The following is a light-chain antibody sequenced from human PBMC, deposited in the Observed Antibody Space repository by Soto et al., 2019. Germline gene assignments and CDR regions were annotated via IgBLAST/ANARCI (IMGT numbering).Light chain of an antibody. V-gene: IGKV3-20*01. J-gene: IGKJ1*01. Sequence: EIVLTQSPGTLSLSPGERATLSCRASQSVSSSYLAWYQQRRGQAPRLLIYGATSRATGIPDRFRGSGSGTDFTLTISRLEPEYFTLYYCHQYGSSPATFGRGTKVEIK. CDR2: GAT. CDR1: QSVSSSY. CDR3: HQYGSSPAT.